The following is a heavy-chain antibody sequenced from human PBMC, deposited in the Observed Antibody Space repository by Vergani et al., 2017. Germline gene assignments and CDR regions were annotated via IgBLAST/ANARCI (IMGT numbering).Heavy chain of an antibody. CDR1: GYTFTSYG. J-gene: IGHJ5*02. CDR3: ARVSTMVRVKGWFDP. V-gene: IGHV1-18*04. D-gene: IGHD3-10*01. Sequence: QVQLVQSGAEVKKPGASVKVSCKASGYTFTSYGISWVRQALGQGLEWMGWISAYNGNTNYAQKLQGRVTMTTDTSTSTAYMELRSLRSDDTAVYYCARVSTMVRVKGWFDPWGQGTLVTVSS. CDR2: ISAYNGNT.